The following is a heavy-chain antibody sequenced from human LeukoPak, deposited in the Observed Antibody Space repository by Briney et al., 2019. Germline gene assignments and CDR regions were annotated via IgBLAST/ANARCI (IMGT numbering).Heavy chain of an antibody. CDR2: IFYSGTT. D-gene: IGHD3-22*01. CDR3: ARGGWNKFDY. Sequence: SETLSLTCTVSGGSISSCYWSWIRQPPGKGLEWIGFIFYSGTTSYNPSLKSRVTISVDTSKNQFSLKLSSVTAADTAVYYCARGGWNKFDYWGPGTLVTVSS. CDR1: GGSISSCY. J-gene: IGHJ4*02. V-gene: IGHV4-59*01.